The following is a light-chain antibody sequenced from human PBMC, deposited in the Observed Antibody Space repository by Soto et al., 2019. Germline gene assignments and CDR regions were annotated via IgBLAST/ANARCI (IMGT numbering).Light chain of an antibody. V-gene: IGKV3-15*01. CDR1: QSVTTN. J-gene: IGKJ1*01. Sequence: ELVMTQSPATLSVSPGERATLSCRASQSVTTNMAWYQQKPGQAPRLLIYGASTRATGIPARFSGSGSGTEFTLTITSLQSEDFAVYYCQQCANWPPKWTFGQGTKVDIK. CDR3: QQCANWPPKWT. CDR2: GAS.